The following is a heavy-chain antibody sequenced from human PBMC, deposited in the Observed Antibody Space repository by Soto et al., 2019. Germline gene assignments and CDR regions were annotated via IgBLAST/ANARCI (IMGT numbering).Heavy chain of an antibody. CDR3: ARAGIWFGEEDYYYMDV. D-gene: IGHD3-10*01. Sequence: GGSLRLSCAASGFTFSSYDMHWVRQATGKGLEWVSAIGTAGDTYYPGSVKGRFTISRENAKNSLYLQMNSLRAGDTAVHYCARAGIWFGEEDYYYMDVWGKGTTVTVS. J-gene: IGHJ6*03. CDR2: IGTAGDT. V-gene: IGHV3-13*01. CDR1: GFTFSSYD.